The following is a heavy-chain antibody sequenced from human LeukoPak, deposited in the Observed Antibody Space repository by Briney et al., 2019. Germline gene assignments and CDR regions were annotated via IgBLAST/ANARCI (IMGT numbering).Heavy chain of an antibody. V-gene: IGHV4-61*02. J-gene: IGHJ4*02. Sequence: SQTLSLTCTVSGDSVRSASHYWSWIRQPAGKGLEWIGRIYTSESIYYNPSLKSRVTLSLDTSRNQISLKLSSVTAADTAVYYCARDDVGITAAGSVWGQGTLVTVSS. CDR1: GDSVRSASHY. CDR3: ARDDVGITAAGSV. CDR2: IYTSESI. D-gene: IGHD6-13*01.